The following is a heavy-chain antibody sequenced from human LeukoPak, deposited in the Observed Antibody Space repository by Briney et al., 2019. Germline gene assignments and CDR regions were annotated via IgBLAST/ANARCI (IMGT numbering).Heavy chain of an antibody. CDR2: IYYSGST. Sequence: SETLSLTCTVSGGSISSYYWSWIRQPPGKGLEWIGYIYYSGSTNYNPSLKSRVTISADTSKNQFSLKLSSVTAADTAVYYCARDLGDSSGGSCYEYYFDYWGQGTLVTVSS. CDR3: ARDLGDSSGGSCYEYYFDY. D-gene: IGHD2-15*01. V-gene: IGHV4-59*01. CDR1: GGSISSYY. J-gene: IGHJ4*02.